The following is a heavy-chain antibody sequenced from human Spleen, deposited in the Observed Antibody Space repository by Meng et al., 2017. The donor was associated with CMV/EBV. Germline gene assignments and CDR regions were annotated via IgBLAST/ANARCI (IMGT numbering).Heavy chain of an antibody. CDR1: AA. J-gene: IGHJ6*02. V-gene: IGHV6-1*01. CDR2: TYYKSKWYD. D-gene: IGHD3-10*01. Sequence: AAWPWSRQSPSGGLEWLGRTYYKSKWYDHYAVSVKSRLLITPDTSTNRLSLQLKSVTPEDTAVYFCARERITLVRGVIYDSYGMDVWGQGTTVTVSS. CDR3: ARERITLVRGVIYDSYGMDV.